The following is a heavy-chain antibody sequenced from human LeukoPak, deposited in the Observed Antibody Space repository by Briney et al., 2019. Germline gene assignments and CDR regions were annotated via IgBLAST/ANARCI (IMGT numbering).Heavy chain of an antibody. Sequence: ASVKVSCKASGYTFTCYYMHWVRQPPGQGLEWMGWINPNSGGTNYAQKFQGRVTMTRDTSISTAYMELSRLRSDDTAVYYCARSPDILTGENFDYWGQGTQVTVSS. D-gene: IGHD3-9*01. J-gene: IGHJ4*02. CDR1: GYTFTCYY. CDR3: ARSPDILTGENFDY. CDR2: INPNSGGT. V-gene: IGHV1-2*02.